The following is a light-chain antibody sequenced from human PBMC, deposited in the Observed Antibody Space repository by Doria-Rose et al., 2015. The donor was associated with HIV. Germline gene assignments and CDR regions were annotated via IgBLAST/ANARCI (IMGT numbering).Light chain of an antibody. Sequence: IRVTQSPSSLSASVGDSVTITCRASQGIRNDLGWYQQKPGKAPKLLIFGTSSLQSGVSSRFSGSGSGTDFTLTISSLQPEDFATYYCLQDYSYPRTFGGGTKVEIK. CDR1: QGIRND. CDR3: LQDYSYPRT. J-gene: IGKJ4*01. V-gene: IGKV1-6*01. CDR2: GTS.